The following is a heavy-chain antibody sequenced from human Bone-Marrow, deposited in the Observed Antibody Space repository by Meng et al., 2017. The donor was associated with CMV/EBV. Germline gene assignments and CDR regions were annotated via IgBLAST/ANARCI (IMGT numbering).Heavy chain of an antibody. D-gene: IGHD6-13*01. CDR2: TYYRSKWYN. J-gene: IGHJ5*02. CDR1: GYSVSSNSAA. Sequence: SGYSVSSNSAAWNWIRQSPSRGLEWLGRTYYRSKWYNDYAVSVKSRITINPDTSKNQFSLQLNSVTPEDTAVYYCARGSWYAGWFDPWGQGTLVTVSS. V-gene: IGHV6-1*01. CDR3: ARGSWYAGWFDP.